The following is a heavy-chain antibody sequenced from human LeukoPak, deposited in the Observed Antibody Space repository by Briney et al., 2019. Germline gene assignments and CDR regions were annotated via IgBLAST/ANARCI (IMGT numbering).Heavy chain of an antibody. D-gene: IGHD3-10*01. Sequence: GGSLRLSCEASGYTFSSYAMSWVRQAPGKGLEWVSAISGSGGSTYYADSVKGRFTISRDNSKNTLYLQMNSLRAEDTAVYYCAKERRYGSGSYAYWGQGTLVTVSS. V-gene: IGHV3-23*01. CDR3: AKERRYGSGSYAY. CDR1: GYTFSSYA. CDR2: ISGSGGST. J-gene: IGHJ4*02.